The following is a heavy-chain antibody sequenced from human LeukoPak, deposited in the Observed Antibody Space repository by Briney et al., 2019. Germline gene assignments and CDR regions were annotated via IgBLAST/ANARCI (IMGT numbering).Heavy chain of an antibody. D-gene: IGHD6-19*01. CDR2: VKGKTDGGTT. CDR1: GLIFSKAW. CDR3: TTRGSGWYPYFDF. Sequence: NPGGSLRLSCAASGLIFSKAWMNWVRQAPGKGLEWVGRVKGKTDGGTTDYAAPVRGRFTISRDDSKNTLYLEMNSLETEDTAVYYCTTRGSGWYPYFDFWGQGTLVTVSS. V-gene: IGHV3-15*05. J-gene: IGHJ4*02.